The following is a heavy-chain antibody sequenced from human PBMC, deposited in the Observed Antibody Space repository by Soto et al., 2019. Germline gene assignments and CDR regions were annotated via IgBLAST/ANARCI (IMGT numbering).Heavy chain of an antibody. CDR3: ATGQDRITIFAVVTTPHNWFDP. V-gene: IGHV4-34*01. J-gene: IGHJ5*02. D-gene: IGHD3-3*01. CDR1: GGSFSGYY. Sequence: PSETLSLTCAVYGGSFSGYYWSWIRQPPGKGLEWIGEIKQSGSTNYNPSLKSRFTISVDTSKNQFSLKLSSVTAADTAGYYCATGQDRITIFAVVTTPHNWFDPWGKGTLVTASS. CDR2: IKQSGST.